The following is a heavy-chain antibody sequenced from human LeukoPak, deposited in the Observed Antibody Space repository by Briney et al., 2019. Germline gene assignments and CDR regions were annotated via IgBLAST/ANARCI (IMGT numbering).Heavy chain of an antibody. J-gene: IGHJ5*02. D-gene: IGHD6-19*01. Sequence: PGGSLRLSCAATGFTFSSYSKNWVRQAPGKGLEWVSAISGSGGSTYYADSVKGRFTISRDNSKNTLYLQMNSLRAEDTAVYYCAKGSIAVAVDNWFDPWGQGTLVTVSS. CDR2: ISGSGGST. CDR3: AKGSIAVAVDNWFDP. CDR1: GFTFSSYS. V-gene: IGHV3-23*01.